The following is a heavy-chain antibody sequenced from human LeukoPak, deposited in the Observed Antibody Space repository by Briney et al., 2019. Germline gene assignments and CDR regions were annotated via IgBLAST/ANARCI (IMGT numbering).Heavy chain of an antibody. J-gene: IGHJ4*02. Sequence: GGSLRLSCAASGFTVSSNRMTWVRQAPGKGLEWVSVIYSGGDTSYADSVKGRFTISRDNSRNTLYLQMSSLRAEDTAVYYCARGSSTVSAGFYWGQGTLVTVSS. CDR1: GFTVSSNR. CDR2: IYSGGDT. V-gene: IGHV3-53*01. D-gene: IGHD6-19*01. CDR3: ARGSSTVSAGFY.